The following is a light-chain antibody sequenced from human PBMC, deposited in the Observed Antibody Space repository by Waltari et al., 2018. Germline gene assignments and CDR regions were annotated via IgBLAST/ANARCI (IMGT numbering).Light chain of an antibody. J-gene: IGLJ1*01. Sequence: QSALSQPASVSGSPGPSITISCSGTSSDVGAFDFVSWYQQHPGKAPKLLIYGVSDRPSGVSNRFSGSKSGNTASLTISGLQAEDEADYYCSSYTTTYKLVFGSGTRVTVI. V-gene: IGLV2-14*03. CDR2: GVS. CDR3: SSYTTTYKLV. CDR1: SSDVGAFDF.